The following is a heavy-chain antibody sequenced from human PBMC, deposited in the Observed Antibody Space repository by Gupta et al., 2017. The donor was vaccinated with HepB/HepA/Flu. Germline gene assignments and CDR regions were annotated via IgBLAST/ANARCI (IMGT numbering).Heavy chain of an antibody. J-gene: IGHJ4*02. V-gene: IGHV3-23*01. CDR3: AKDYDFWSGRDSYFDY. D-gene: IGHD3-3*01. CDR2: ISGSGGST. Sequence: EVQLLESGGGLVQPGGSLSLSCAAPGFTFSSYDMSWFRQAPGKGLEWVSAISGSGGSTYYADSVKGRFTISRDNSKNTLYLQMNSLRAEDTAVYYCAKDYDFWSGRDSYFDYWGQGTLVTVSS. CDR1: GFTFSSYD.